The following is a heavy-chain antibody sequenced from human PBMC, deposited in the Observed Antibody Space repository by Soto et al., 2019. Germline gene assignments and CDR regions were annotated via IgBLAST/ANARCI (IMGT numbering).Heavy chain of an antibody. CDR1: GDSISSGGYS. Sequence: QLQLQESGSGLVKPSQTLSLTCAVSGDSISSGGYSWSWIRQPPGKGLEWIGYIYHSGSTYYNPSLKSRVTISVDRSKNQFSLKPSSVTAADTAVYYCARVIAAGGDAVWWFDPWGQGTLVTVSS. CDR2: IYHSGST. V-gene: IGHV4-30-2*01. J-gene: IGHJ5*02. CDR3: ARVIAAGGDAVWWFDP. D-gene: IGHD6-13*01.